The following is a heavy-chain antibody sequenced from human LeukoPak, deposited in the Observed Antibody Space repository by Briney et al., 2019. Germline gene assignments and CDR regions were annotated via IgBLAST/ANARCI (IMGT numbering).Heavy chain of an antibody. CDR1: GFTFSRYT. J-gene: IGHJ4*02. V-gene: IGHV3-21*01. CDR2: ISGSSTYI. CDR3: TRQSGDY. Sequence: GGSLRLSCAASGFTFSRYTMNWVRQAPGKGLEWVSSISGSSTYIYYADSVKGRFTISRDNAKNSLFLQMNSLRAEDTAVYYCTRQSGDYWGQGTLVTVSS.